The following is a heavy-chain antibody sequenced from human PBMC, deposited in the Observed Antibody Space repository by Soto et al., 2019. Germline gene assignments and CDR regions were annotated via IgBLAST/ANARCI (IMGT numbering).Heavy chain of an antibody. Sequence: EVQLVESGGGLVKPGGSLRLSCAASGFTFSSYSVNWVRQAPGKGLEWVSSISSSSSYIYYADSVKGRFTISRDNAKNSLYLQMNSLRAEDTAVYYCARDLRSGSYYVYSYWGQGTLVTVSS. CDR1: GFTFSSYS. CDR2: ISSSSSYI. V-gene: IGHV3-21*01. CDR3: ARDLRSGSYYVYSY. J-gene: IGHJ4*02. D-gene: IGHD1-26*01.